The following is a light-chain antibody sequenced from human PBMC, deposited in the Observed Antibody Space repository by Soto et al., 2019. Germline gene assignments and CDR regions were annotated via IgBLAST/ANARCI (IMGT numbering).Light chain of an antibody. V-gene: IGLV2-23*01. CDR1: SSDVGSYNL. Sequence: QSALTQPASVSGSPGQSITISCTGTSSDVGSYNLVSWYQQHPGKAPQLMIYEGSKRPSGVSNRFSGSKTGNTASLTISGLQAEDEADYYCCSYAGSSTCDVVFGGGTKLTVL. CDR3: CSYAGSSTCDVV. CDR2: EGS. J-gene: IGLJ2*01.